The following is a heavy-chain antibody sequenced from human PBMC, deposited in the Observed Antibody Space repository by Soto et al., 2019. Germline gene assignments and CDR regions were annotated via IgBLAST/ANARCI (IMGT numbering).Heavy chain of an antibody. CDR3: ARADCTGAYCYSWPFNYGVDV. J-gene: IGHJ6*02. CDR2: IRYDGSNK. D-gene: IGHD2-15*01. Sequence: QVQLVESGGGVVQPGGSLRLSCTTSGFTFNTYGMHWVRQAPGKGLEWVAIIRYDGSNKYYADSVKGRFTISRDNSRNTLYLQMNSLRAEDTVLYYCARADCTGAYCYSWPFNYGVDVWGQGTTVTVSS. CDR1: GFTFNTYG. V-gene: IGHV3-33*08.